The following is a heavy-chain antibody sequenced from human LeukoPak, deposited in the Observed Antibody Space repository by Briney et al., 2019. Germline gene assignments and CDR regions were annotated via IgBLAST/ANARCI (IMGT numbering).Heavy chain of an antibody. CDR2: ISGSSDTT. CDR3: AKRERPSGGAFNM. V-gene: IGHV3-23*01. J-gene: IGHJ3*02. CDR1: GITLSSNA. Sequence: GGSLRLSCAASGITLSSNAMSWVRQAPGKGLEWVSAISGSSDTTHYADSVKGRFTISRDNSKSTLYLQMNSLRAEDTAVYYCAKRERPSGGAFNMWGQGTMVTVSS. D-gene: IGHD2-15*01.